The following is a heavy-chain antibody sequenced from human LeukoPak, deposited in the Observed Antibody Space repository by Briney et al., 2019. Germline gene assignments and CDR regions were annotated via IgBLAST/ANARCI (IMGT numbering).Heavy chain of an antibody. CDR2: ISSTGGFI. J-gene: IGHJ4*02. Sequence: PGGSLRLSCAASGFTFSTFTMNWVRQAPGKGREWVSSISSTGGFISYADSVKGRFTISRDNAKNSLFLQMNSLRAEDTAVYYCARDPFAVGATQVDYWGQGTLVTVSS. D-gene: IGHD1-26*01. V-gene: IGHV3-21*01. CDR1: GFTFSTFT. CDR3: ARDPFAVGATQVDY.